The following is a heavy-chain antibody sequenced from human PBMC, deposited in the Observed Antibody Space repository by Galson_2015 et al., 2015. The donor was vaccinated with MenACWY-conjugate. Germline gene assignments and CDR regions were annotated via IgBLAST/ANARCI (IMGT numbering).Heavy chain of an antibody. Sequence: SLRLSCADSGSTLTSDWMHWVRQTPGKGLEWVSRINRDGRSTSYADLVKGRFTVSRDSAKKTLYLEMTSLRVEDTAVYYCGRPHSTSHYCVDYWGRGTLVTVSS. CDR1: GSTLTSDW. V-gene: IGHV3-74*01. CDR2: INRDGRST. CDR3: GRPHSTSHYCVDY. D-gene: IGHD2-2*01. J-gene: IGHJ4*02.